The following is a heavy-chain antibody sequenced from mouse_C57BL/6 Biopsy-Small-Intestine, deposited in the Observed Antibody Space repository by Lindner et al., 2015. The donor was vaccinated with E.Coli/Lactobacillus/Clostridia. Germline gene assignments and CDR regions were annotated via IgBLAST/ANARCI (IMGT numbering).Heavy chain of an antibody. V-gene: IGHV1-82*01. Sequence: VQLQESGPELVKPGASVKISCKASGYAFSSSWMNWVKQRPGKGLEWIGRIYPGDGDTNYNGKFKGKATLTADKSSSTAYMQLSSLTSEDSAVYFCARNWDVFPYFDVWGTGTTVTVSS. CDR2: IYPGDGDT. D-gene: IGHD4-1*01. J-gene: IGHJ1*03. CDR3: ARNWDVFPYFDV. CDR1: GYAFSSSW.